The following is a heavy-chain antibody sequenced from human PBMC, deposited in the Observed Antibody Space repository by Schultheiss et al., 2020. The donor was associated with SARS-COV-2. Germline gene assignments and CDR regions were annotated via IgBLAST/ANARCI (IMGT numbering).Heavy chain of an antibody. Sequence: SETLSLTCAVSGGSISSSNWWSWVRQPPGKGLEWIGEIYHSGSTNYNPSLKSRVTISVDTSKNQFSLKLSSVTAADTAVYYCARGPRWYYYGSGSYYFDYWGQGTLVTVSS. V-gene: IGHV4-4*02. CDR2: IYHSGST. D-gene: IGHD3-10*01. J-gene: IGHJ4*02. CDR3: ARGPRWYYYGSGSYYFDY. CDR1: GGSISSSNW.